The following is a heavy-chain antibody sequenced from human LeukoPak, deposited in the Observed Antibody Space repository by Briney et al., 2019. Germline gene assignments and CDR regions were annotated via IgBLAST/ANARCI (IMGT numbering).Heavy chain of an antibody. Sequence: GSLRLSCAASGFTFSSYAMSWVRQAPGKGLEWIGEIYRSGSTNYNPSLKSRVTISVDKSKNQFSLKLSSVTAADTAVYYCARAFFDDNSGYFYFDYWGQGTLVTVSS. CDR3: ARAFFDDNSGYFYFDY. V-gene: IGHV4-4*02. CDR1: GFTFSSYAM. D-gene: IGHD3-22*01. J-gene: IGHJ4*02. CDR2: IYRSGST.